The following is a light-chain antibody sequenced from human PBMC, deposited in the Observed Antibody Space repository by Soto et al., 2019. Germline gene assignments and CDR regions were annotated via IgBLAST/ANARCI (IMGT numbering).Light chain of an antibody. J-gene: IGKJ5*01. CDR1: QSVSSY. V-gene: IGKV3-11*01. CDR3: QQYNNWHPIT. Sequence: EIWLTQSPATLSLSPGERATLSCWASQSVSSYLAWYQQKPGQAPRLLIYGASNRATGIPARFSGSGSGTEFTLTISSLKSEDFAVYYCQQYNNWHPITFGQGTRLEIK. CDR2: GAS.